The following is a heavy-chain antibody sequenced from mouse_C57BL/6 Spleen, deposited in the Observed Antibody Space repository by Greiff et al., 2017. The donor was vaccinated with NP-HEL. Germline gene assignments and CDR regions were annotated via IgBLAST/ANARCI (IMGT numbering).Heavy chain of an antibody. V-gene: IGHV7-3*01. Sequence: EVKLQESGGGLVQPGGSLSLSCAASGFTFTDYYMSWVRQPPGKALEWLGFIRNKANGYTTEYSASVKGRFTISRDNSQSFLYLQMNALRAEDSATYYCARYKGSTYPYYYAMDYWGQGTSVTVSS. CDR3: ARYKGSTYPYYYAMDY. J-gene: IGHJ4*01. CDR2: IRNKANGYTT. CDR1: GFTFTDYY. D-gene: IGHD1-1*01.